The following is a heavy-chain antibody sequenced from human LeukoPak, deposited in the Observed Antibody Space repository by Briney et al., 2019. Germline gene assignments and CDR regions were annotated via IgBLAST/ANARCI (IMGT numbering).Heavy chain of an antibody. Sequence: PSETLSLTCTVSVGSISSSSYYWGWVRQPPGKGLEWIGSIYYSGSTYYNPSLKSRVTISVDTSKNQFSLKLSSVTAADTAVYYCARLRSVRFGESFHWFDPWGQGTLVTVSS. D-gene: IGHD3-10*01. CDR2: IYYSGST. CDR3: ARLRSVRFGESFHWFDP. V-gene: IGHV4-39*01. CDR1: VGSISSSSYY. J-gene: IGHJ5*02.